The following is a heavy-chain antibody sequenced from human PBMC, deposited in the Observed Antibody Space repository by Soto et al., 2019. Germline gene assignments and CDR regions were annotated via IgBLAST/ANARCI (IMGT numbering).Heavy chain of an antibody. V-gene: IGHV3-30*04. CDR1: GFPFSSYA. CDR3: ARAPRREDYYDSSGPNLYFDY. J-gene: IGHJ4*02. CDR2: ISYDGSNK. D-gene: IGHD3-22*01. Sequence: GRSLRLSFAASGFPFSSYAMHWVRQAPGKWLEWVSVISYDGSNKYYADSVKGRFTISRDNSKNTLYLQMNSLRAEDTAVYYCARAPRREDYYDSSGPNLYFDYWGQGTLVPVSS.